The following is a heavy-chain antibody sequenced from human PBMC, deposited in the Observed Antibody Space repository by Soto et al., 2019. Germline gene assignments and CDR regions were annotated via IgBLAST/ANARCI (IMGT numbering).Heavy chain of an antibody. CDR2: ISAYSGNV. D-gene: IGHD4-17*01. CDR3: AIANYGVDDY. V-gene: IGHV1-18*01. CDR1: GDTFSRST. Sequence: QVQLVQSGAEVKKPGASVKVSCKTSGDTFSRSTISWVRQAPGQGLEWMGWISAYSGNVKYAWKFQDRVTMTTDTSTSTASVELRSLRFDDTAVYYCAIANYGVDDYWGQGTLVTVSS. J-gene: IGHJ4*02.